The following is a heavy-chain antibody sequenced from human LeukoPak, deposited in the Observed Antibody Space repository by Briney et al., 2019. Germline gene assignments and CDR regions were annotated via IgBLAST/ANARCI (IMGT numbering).Heavy chain of an antibody. D-gene: IGHD3-22*01. CDR2: ISGDGGST. Sequence: GGSLRLSCAASGFTFDDYAMHWVRQAPGKGLEWVSLISGDGGSTYYADSVKGRFTISRDNAKNSLYLQMNSLRAEDTAVYYCASSYYYDSSGWYYFDYWGQGTLVTVSS. J-gene: IGHJ4*02. CDR1: GFTFDDYA. V-gene: IGHV3-43*02. CDR3: ASSYYYDSSGWYYFDY.